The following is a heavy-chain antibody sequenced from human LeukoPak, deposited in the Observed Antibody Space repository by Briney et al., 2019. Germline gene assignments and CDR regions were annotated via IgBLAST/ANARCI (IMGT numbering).Heavy chain of an antibody. Sequence: SGTLSLTCSVSGDSISGFYWSWIRQPAGKGLEWIGYIYYSGSTNYNPSLKSRVTISIDTSKNQFSLKLNSVTAADTAVYYCARSSYYYAADAFDIWGQGTMVTVSS. CDR1: GDSISGFY. D-gene: IGHD3-10*01. CDR3: ARSSYYYAADAFDI. CDR2: IYYSGST. V-gene: IGHV4-59*01. J-gene: IGHJ3*02.